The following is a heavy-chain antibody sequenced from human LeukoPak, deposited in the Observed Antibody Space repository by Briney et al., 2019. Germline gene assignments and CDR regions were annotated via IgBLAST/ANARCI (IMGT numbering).Heavy chain of an antibody. D-gene: IGHD3-10*01. CDR2: INRSGST. V-gene: IGHV4-34*01. J-gene: IGHJ4*02. CDR3: ASRTYYYGSGSYYKPDY. Sequence: SETLSLTCAVYGGSFSGYYWSWIRQPPGKGLEWIGEINRSGSTNYNPSLKSRVTISVDTSKNQFSLKLSSVTAADTAAYYCASRTYYYGSGSYYKPDYWGQGTLVTVSS. CDR1: GGSFSGYY.